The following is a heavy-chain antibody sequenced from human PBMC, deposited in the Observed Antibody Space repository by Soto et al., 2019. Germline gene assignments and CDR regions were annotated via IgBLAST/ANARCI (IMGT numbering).Heavy chain of an antibody. Sequence: SETLSLTCGVSRGSVSRDNWWSWVRQSPGKGLEWIGEVHYYGGTNYNPSLESRVTISVDTSRNEFSLRLNSVTAADTAIYYCTKNSAYALDYWGQGILVTVS. CDR1: RGSVSRDNW. CDR3: TKNSAYALDY. V-gene: IGHV4-4*02. D-gene: IGHD4-17*01. CDR2: VHYYGGT. J-gene: IGHJ4*02.